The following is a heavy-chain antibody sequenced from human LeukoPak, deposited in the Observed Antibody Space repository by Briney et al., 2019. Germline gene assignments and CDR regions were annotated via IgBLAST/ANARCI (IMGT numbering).Heavy chain of an antibody. D-gene: IGHD2/OR15-2a*01. J-gene: IGHJ5*02. CDR3: ARDRNRDFNRP. CDR1: GFTFSSYW. V-gene: IGHV3-7*01. Sequence: GGSLRLSCAASGFTFSSYWMSWVRQAPGKELEWVANIKQDGSEKYYVGSVKGRFAISRDNAKNSLYLQMNSLRAEDTAVYYCARDRNRDFNRPWGQGTLVTVSS. CDR2: IKQDGSEK.